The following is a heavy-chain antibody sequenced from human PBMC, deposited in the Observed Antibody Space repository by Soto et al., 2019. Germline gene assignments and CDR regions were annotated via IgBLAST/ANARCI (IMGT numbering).Heavy chain of an antibody. CDR1: GFTFGSSA. Sequence: LVQSGPDVKKPGTSVKVSCKTSGFTFGSSAVQWVRQVRGQRLEWIGWIVVASGYSNVAQKFQDRVSLTRDLSTNTALMELSSLTSEDSAMYYGAADVIGVAGDFDHWGQGTMVSVSS. CDR3: AADVIGVAGDFDH. J-gene: IGHJ4*02. CDR2: IVVASGYS. V-gene: IGHV1-58*01. D-gene: IGHD6-19*01.